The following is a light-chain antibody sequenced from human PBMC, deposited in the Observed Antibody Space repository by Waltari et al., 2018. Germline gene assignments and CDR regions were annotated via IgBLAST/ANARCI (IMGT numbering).Light chain of an antibody. Sequence: QSALTQPASVSGSPGQSITTSCTGTSSDAGNYNSVSWYQDHPGQGPKVIIYDVSDRPSGVSARFSGSKSGNTASLTISGLQAEDEADYYCSSQSSDNIVLFGGGTKVTVL. J-gene: IGLJ3*02. V-gene: IGLV2-14*03. CDR3: SSQSSDNIVL. CDR1: SSDAGNYNS. CDR2: DVS.